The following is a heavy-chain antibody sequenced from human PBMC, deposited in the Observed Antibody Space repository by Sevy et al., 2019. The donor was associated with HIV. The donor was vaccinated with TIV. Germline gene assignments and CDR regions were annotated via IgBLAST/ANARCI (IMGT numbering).Heavy chain of an antibody. CDR2: ISSSSTYL. D-gene: IGHD6-19*01. CDR1: GFTFSSYS. J-gene: IGHJ3*02. Sequence: GESLKISCAASGFTFSSYSMNWVRQAPGKGLEWVSSISSSSTYLYYGDSVKGRFTISSDNAKNSLYLQMYSLRAEDTAVYYCARDGRAVAGTSAFDIWGQGTMVTVSS. CDR3: ARDGRAVAGTSAFDI. V-gene: IGHV3-21*01.